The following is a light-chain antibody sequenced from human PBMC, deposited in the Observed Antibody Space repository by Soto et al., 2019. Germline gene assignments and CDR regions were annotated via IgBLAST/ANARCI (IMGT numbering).Light chain of an antibody. CDR2: GAS. CDR1: QSVTSSY. J-gene: IGKJ2*01. Sequence: EIVLTQSPGTLSLSPGERATLSCRASQSVTSSYLAWYQQKPGQAPRLLIYGASSRASGIPDRFSGSGSGTDFNLTISRLEPEDFAVYYCQRFGSSLYTFGQGTKLEIK. CDR3: QRFGSSLYT. V-gene: IGKV3-20*01.